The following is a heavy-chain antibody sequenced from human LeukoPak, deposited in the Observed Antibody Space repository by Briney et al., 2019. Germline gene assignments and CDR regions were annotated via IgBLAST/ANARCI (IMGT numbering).Heavy chain of an antibody. V-gene: IGHV3-21*01. Sequence: PGGSLRLSCAASGFTFSGYSGYTMNWVRQAPGKGLEWVSSISTSSTYIYYADSVKGRFTISRDNAMTSLYLQMNSLRAEDTAVYYCARATDYFDYWGQGTLVTVSS. CDR3: ARATDYFDY. J-gene: IGHJ4*02. CDR2: ISTSSTYI. CDR1: GFTFSGYSGYT.